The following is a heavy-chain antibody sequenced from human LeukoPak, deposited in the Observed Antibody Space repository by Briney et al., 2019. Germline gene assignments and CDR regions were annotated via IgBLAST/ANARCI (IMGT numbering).Heavy chain of an antibody. CDR2: IIPIFGTA. CDR3: ARISSYDSSAYPPGN. CDR1: GGTFSNYA. Sequence: ASVKVSCKASGGTFSNYAISWVRQAPGQGLEWMGGIIPIFGTADYPQKFQGRVTITTDESTSTTYMELSSLRSEDAAVYYCARISSYDSSAYPPGNWGRGTLVTVSS. J-gene: IGHJ4*02. V-gene: IGHV1-69*05. D-gene: IGHD3-22*01.